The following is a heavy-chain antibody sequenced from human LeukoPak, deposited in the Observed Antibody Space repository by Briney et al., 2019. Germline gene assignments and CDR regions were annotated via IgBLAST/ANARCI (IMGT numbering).Heavy chain of an antibody. CDR2: ISSSSSTI. D-gene: IGHD2-15*01. CDR1: GFTFSSYS. J-gene: IGHJ4*02. CDR3: AREVVSSPSYFDS. Sequence: PGGSLRLSCAASGFTFSSYSMNWVRQAPGKGLEWVSYISSSSSTIYYADSVKGRFTISRDNAKNSLYLQMNSLIPEDTAVYYCAREVVSSPSYFDSWGQGTLVTVSS. V-gene: IGHV3-48*01.